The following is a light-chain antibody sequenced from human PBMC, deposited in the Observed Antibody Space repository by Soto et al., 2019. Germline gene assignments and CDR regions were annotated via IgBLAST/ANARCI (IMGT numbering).Light chain of an antibody. CDR3: QQYNTFWT. V-gene: IGKV1-17*01. CDR2: GAS. Sequence: IQMTQSPSSLSASVGDRVTITCRESQGIGSDLGWYQQKPGKATKLLIHGASTLQTGVPSRFSGSGSGTEFPLTISILQPDDFATYYCQQYNTFWTFGPGTKVDIK. J-gene: IGKJ1*01. CDR1: QGIGSD.